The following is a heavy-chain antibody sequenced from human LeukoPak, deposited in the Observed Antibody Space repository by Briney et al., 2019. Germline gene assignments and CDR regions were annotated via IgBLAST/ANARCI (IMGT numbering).Heavy chain of an antibody. CDR3: AKATYSSGWYPYFDY. J-gene: IGHJ4*02. V-gene: IGHV3-23*01. D-gene: IGHD6-19*01. Sequence: GGFLRLSCVASGFTFSSYAMSWVRQAPGKGLEWVSGISGSGGSTYYADSVKGRFTISRDNSKNTLFLQMNSLRAEDTAVYYCAKATYSSGWYPYFDYWGQGTLVTVSS. CDR2: ISGSGGST. CDR1: GFTFSSYA.